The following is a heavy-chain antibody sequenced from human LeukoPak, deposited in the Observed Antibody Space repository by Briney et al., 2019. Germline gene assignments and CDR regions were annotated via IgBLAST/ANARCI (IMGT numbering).Heavy chain of an antibody. CDR3: ITEPHDYGDFTFGY. CDR2: ISSKSDGGAT. V-gene: IGHV3-15*01. J-gene: IGHJ4*02. D-gene: IGHD4-17*01. CDR1: ELAFKNVW. Sequence: GGSLRLSCGASELAFKNVWMSWVRQAPGKGLEWVGRISSKSDGGATDYAAPVKGRFTISRDDSTNTLSLQMSGLKAEDTALYFCITEPHDYGDFTFGYWGQGTLVTVSS.